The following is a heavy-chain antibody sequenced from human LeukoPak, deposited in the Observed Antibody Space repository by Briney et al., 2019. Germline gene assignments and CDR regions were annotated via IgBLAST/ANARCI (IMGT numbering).Heavy chain of an antibody. CDR2: INHSGST. Sequence: KPSETLSLTCAVYGGSFSGYYWSWIRQPPGKGLEWIGEINHSGSTNYNPSLKSRVTISVDTSKNQFSLKLSSVTAADTAVYYCARAVLGRVWFDPWGQGTLVTVSS. V-gene: IGHV4-34*01. CDR1: GGSFSGYY. J-gene: IGHJ5*02. CDR3: ARAVLGRVWFDP. D-gene: IGHD2/OR15-2a*01.